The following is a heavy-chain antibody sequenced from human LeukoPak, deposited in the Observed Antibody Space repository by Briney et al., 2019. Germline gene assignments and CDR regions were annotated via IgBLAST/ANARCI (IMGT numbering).Heavy chain of an antibody. CDR3: ARDGTAAAGSFDY. D-gene: IGHD6-13*01. J-gene: IGHJ4*02. V-gene: IGHV4-4*02. Sequence: PSETLSLTCAVSGGSISSSNWWSWVRQPPGKGLEWIGEIYHSGSTNYNPSLKSRVTISVDKSKNQFSLKLSSVTAADTAAYYCARDGTAAAGSFDYWGQGTLVTVSS. CDR1: GGSISSSNW. CDR2: IYHSGST.